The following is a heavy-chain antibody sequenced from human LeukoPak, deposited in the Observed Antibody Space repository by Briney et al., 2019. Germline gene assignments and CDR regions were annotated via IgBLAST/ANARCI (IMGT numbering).Heavy chain of an antibody. D-gene: IGHD3-22*01. CDR2: IRSKAYGGTT. V-gene: IGHV3-49*04. Sequence: GGSLRLSCAASGFTFSSYAMHWVRQAPGKGLEWVGFIRSKAYGGTTKYAASVKGRFTISRDDSKSTAYLQMNSLKTEDTAVYYCTSLRDSSGYYYEGDAFDIWGQGTMVTVSS. CDR1: GFTFSSYA. J-gene: IGHJ3*02. CDR3: TSLRDSSGYYYEGDAFDI.